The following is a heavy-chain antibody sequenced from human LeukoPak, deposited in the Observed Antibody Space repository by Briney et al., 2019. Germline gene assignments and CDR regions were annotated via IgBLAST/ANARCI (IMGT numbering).Heavy chain of an antibody. CDR1: GGSISSYY. J-gene: IGHJ5*02. Sequence: SETLSLTCTVSGGSISSYYWSWIRQPAGKGLEWIGRIYTSGSTNYNPSLKSGLTMSVDTSKNQCSLKLSSVTAADTAVYYCARDAPRGWLLNWFDPWGQGTLVTVSS. CDR3: ARDAPRGWLLNWFDP. CDR2: IYTSGST. D-gene: IGHD5-24*01. V-gene: IGHV4-4*07.